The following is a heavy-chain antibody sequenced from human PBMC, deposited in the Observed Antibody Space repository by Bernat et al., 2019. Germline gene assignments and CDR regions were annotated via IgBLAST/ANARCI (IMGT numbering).Heavy chain of an antibody. CDR3: ASDVGEVKEVVQAAIGTRHGRDYYCYYYMDV. J-gene: IGHJ6*03. V-gene: IGHV3-30*01. D-gene: IGHD2-2*01. CDR1: GFTFSSYA. Sequence: QVQLVESGGGVVQPGRSLRLSCAASGFTFSSYAMHWVRQAPGKGLEWVAVISYDGSNKYYADSVKGRFTISRDNSKNTRYRQMNSLRAEDTAVYYCASDVGEVKEVVQAAIGTRHGRDYYCYYYMDVWGKGTMVTVSS. CDR2: ISYDGSNK.